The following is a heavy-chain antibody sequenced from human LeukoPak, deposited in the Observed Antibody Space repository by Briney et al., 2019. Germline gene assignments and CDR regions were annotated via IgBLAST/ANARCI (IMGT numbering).Heavy chain of an antibody. J-gene: IGHJ6*03. Sequence: SETLSLTCSVSGASISSRNYYWAWIRQPPGKGLEWIGYIYYSGSTNYNPSLKSRVTISVDTSKNQFSLKLSSVTAADTAVYYCARVSKEYYYYYMDVWGKGTTVTISS. CDR2: IYYSGST. CDR3: ARVSKEYYYYYMDV. CDR1: GASISSRNYY. V-gene: IGHV4-61*01.